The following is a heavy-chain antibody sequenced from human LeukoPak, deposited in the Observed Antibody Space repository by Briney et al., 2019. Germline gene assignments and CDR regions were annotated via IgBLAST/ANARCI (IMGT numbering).Heavy chain of an antibody. CDR1: GFTFSSFR. CDR2: ISVTSEK. J-gene: IGHJ4*02. Sequence: GGSLRLSCAASGFTFSSFRMNWVRQAPGKGLEWLSDISVTSEKSYADSVKGRFTISRDNAKNSLYLQMNSLRDEDTAVYYYVRDPGRSSDYWGQGTLVTVSS. V-gene: IGHV3-48*02. CDR3: VRDPGRSSDY. D-gene: IGHD1-26*01.